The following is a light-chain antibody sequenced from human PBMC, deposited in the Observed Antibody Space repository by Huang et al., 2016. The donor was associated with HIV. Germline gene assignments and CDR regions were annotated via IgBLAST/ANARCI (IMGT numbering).Light chain of an antibody. CDR2: AAS. Sequence: DIQLTQSPSSLSASVGGRVTITCRASQDISSSLAWYQQKPGKAPTLLLSAASRLESGVPSRFGGSGSGTEYTLIIDSLQPEDFASYLCQQYYLTPYSFGQGTKLEI. CDR1: QDISSS. CDR3: QQYYLTPYS. J-gene: IGKJ2*01. V-gene: IGKV1-NL1*01.